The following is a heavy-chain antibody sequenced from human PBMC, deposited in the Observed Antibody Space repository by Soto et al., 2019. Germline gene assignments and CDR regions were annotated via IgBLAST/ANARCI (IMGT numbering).Heavy chain of an antibody. CDR2: IYYSGST. V-gene: IGHV4-30-4*01. CDR3: ARGGKYSSSWHYYFDY. Sequence: ASETLSLTCTVSGGSISSGDYYWSWIRQPPGKGLEWIGYIYYSGSTYYNPSLKSRVTISVDTSKNQFSLKLSSVTAADTAVYYCARGGKYSSSWHYYFDYWGQGTLVTVSS. D-gene: IGHD6-13*01. J-gene: IGHJ4*02. CDR1: GGSISSGDYY.